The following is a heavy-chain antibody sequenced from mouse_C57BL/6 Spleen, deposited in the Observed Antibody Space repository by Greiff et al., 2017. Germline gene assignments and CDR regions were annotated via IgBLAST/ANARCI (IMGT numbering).Heavy chain of an antibody. CDR1: GFNIKDDY. J-gene: IGHJ4*01. D-gene: IGHD1-1*01. Sequence: VQLKESGAELVRPGASVKLSCTASGFNIKDDYMHWVKQRPEQGLEWIGWIDPENGDTEYASKFQGKATITADTSSNTAYLQLSSLTSEDTAVYYCTTFPVVDAMDYWGQGTSVTVSS. CDR2: IDPENGDT. V-gene: IGHV14-4*01. CDR3: TTFPVVDAMDY.